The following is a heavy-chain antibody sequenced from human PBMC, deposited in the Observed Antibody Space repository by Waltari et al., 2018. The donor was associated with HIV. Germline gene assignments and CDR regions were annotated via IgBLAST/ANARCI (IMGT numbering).Heavy chain of an antibody. J-gene: IGHJ4*02. CDR2: ISYDGSNN. CDR1: GFTFSSYA. CDR3: ARDREIMVRENHFDY. D-gene: IGHD3-10*01. V-gene: IGHV3-30*01. Sequence: QVQLVESGGGVVQSGRSLRLSCAASGFTFSSYAMHWIRQAPGKGLEWVAVISYDGSNNYYADSVKGRFSISRDNSKNTLYLQMNSLRAEDTALYHCARDREIMVRENHFDYWGQGTLVTVSS.